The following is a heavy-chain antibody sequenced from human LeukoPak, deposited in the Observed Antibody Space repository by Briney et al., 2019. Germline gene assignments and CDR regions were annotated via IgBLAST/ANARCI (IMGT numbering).Heavy chain of an antibody. CDR1: GGSFSGYY. CDR2: INHSGST. CDR3: ARGSVVTPGGDY. J-gene: IGHJ4*02. D-gene: IGHD2-21*02. V-gene: IGHV4-34*01. Sequence: SETLSLTCAVYGGSFSGYYWSWVRQPPGKGLEWIGEINHSGSTNYNPSLKSRVTISVDTSKNQFSLKLSSVTAADTAVYYCARGSVVTPGGDYWGQGTLVTVSS.